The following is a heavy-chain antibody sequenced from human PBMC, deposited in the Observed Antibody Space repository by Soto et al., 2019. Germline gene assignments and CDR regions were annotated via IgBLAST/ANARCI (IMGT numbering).Heavy chain of an antibody. V-gene: IGHV4-38-2*01. Sequence: SETLCLTRAVSCYSINSGYYFGWIRQPPWKWLEWIGSIYHSGSTYYNPSLKSRVTISVDTSKNQFSLKLSSVTAADTAVYYCVVDPDTAMTHYYYYGMDVWGQGTTVTVS. CDR3: VVDPDTAMTHYYYYGMDV. CDR2: IYHSGST. D-gene: IGHD5-18*01. J-gene: IGHJ6*02. CDR1: CYSINSGYY.